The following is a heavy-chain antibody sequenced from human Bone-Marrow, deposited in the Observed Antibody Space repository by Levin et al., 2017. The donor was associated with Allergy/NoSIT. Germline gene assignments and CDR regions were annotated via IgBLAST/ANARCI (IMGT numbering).Heavy chain of an antibody. Sequence: RSQTLSLPCTVSGGSIRSGDYYWSWIRQPPGKGLEWIGYIYYSGSTYYNPSLKSRVTISVDTSKNQFSLKLSSVTAADTAVYYCARLNWNHGGGAFDIWGQGTMVTVSS. CDR1: GGSIRSGDYY. J-gene: IGHJ3*02. CDR3: ARLNWNHGGGAFDI. CDR2: IYYSGST. D-gene: IGHD1-14*01. V-gene: IGHV4-30-4*01.